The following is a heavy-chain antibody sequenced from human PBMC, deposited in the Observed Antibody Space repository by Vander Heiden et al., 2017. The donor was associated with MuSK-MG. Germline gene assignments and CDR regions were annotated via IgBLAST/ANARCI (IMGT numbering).Heavy chain of an antibody. Sequence: HVQLVGSGGGGVPPGRSLRLSSAFSVSTFSTYAMHWVRQAPGKGLEWVAVISHDENKIYYADSVEGRFTISRDNSKNTLYLQMSNLRAEDTAVYYCARDDESRVLTAFEYWGQGTLVTVSS. J-gene: IGHJ4*02. CDR1: VSTFSTYA. D-gene: IGHD2-21*02. CDR2: ISHDENKI. CDR3: ARDDESRVLTAFEY. V-gene: IGHV3-30*04.